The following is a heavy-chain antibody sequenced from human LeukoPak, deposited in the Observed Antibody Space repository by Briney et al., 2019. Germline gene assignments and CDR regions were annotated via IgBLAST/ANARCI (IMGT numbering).Heavy chain of an antibody. V-gene: IGHV3-48*04. D-gene: IGHD5-18*01. J-gene: IGHJ3*02. CDR1: GFTFSSYS. Sequence: GGSLRLSCAASGFTFSSYSMNWVRQAPGKGLEWVSYISSSSSTIYYADSVKGRFTISRDNAKNSLYLQMNSLRAEDTAVYYCARGYSYDPWAFDIWGQGTMVTVSS. CDR2: ISSSSSTI. CDR3: ARGYSYDPWAFDI.